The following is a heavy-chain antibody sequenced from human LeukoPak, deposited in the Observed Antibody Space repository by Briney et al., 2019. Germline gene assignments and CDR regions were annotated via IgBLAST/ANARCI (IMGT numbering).Heavy chain of an antibody. CDR1: GFTFSSYG. J-gene: IGHJ4*02. D-gene: IGHD2-2*01. CDR2: ISYDGSNK. CDR3: AKGDTSWTIDY. V-gene: IGHV3-30*18. Sequence: GGTLRLSCAASGFTFSSYGIHWVRQAPGKGLDWVAVISYDGSNKYYADSVEGRFTISRDNSKNTLYLQMNSLRAEDTAVYYCAKGDTSWTIDYWGQGTLVTVSS.